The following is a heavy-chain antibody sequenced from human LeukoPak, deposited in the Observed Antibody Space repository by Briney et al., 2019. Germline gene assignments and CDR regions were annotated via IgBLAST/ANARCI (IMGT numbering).Heavy chain of an antibody. CDR3: ARHYYDSSGYFV. Sequence: SETLSLTCTVSGGSISSDSYYWGWIRQPPGKGLEWIVSIYYSGSTYYNPSLKSQVTISVDTSKNQFSLKLSSVTAADTAVYYCARHYYDSSGYFVWGQGTLVTVSS. V-gene: IGHV4-39*01. J-gene: IGHJ4*02. CDR2: IYYSGST. CDR1: GGSISSDSYY. D-gene: IGHD3-22*01.